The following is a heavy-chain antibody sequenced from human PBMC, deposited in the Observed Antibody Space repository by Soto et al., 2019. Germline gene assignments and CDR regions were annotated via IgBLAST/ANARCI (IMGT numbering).Heavy chain of an antibody. CDR1: GYTVTDYW. CDR2: IYPGDSDT. D-gene: IGHD2-15*01. V-gene: IGHV5-51*01. CDR3: ARRGGSPYYYGMDV. Sequence: RGQSLTISCKGSGYTVTDYWSGWVRQMPGKGLEWMGIIYPGDSDTRYSPSFQGQVTISADKSISTAYLQWSSLKASDTAMYYCARRGGSPYYYGMDVWGQGTTVTVSS. J-gene: IGHJ6*02.